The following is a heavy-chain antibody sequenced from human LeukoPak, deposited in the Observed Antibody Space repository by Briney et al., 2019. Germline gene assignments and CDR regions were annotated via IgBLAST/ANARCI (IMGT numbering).Heavy chain of an antibody. D-gene: IGHD4-17*01. CDR2: ISGSAGST. V-gene: IGHV3-23*01. CDR1: GFTFSSYA. Sequence: PGTSLRLSCAASGFTFSSYAMSWVRQAPGKGLEWVSAISGSAGSTYHADAVKGRFTISRDNSKNTLYLQMNSLRAEDSAVYYCAKEGNGDYYFDYWGQGTLVTVSS. CDR3: AKEGNGDYYFDY. J-gene: IGHJ4*02.